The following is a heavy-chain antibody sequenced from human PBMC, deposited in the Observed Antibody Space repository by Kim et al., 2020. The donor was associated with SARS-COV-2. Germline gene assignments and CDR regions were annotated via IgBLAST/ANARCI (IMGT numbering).Heavy chain of an antibody. V-gene: IGHV3-33*06. CDR3: AKDRRGFGELLSWCDP. CDR2: IWYDGSNK. J-gene: IGHJ5*02. D-gene: IGHD3-10*01. Sequence: GGSLRLSCAASGFTFSSYGMHWVRQAPGKGLEWVAAIWYDGSNKYYADSVKGRFTISRDNSKNTLYLQMNSLRAEDTAVYYCAKDRRGFGELLSWCDPWGQGSLVTVSA. CDR1: GFTFSSYG.